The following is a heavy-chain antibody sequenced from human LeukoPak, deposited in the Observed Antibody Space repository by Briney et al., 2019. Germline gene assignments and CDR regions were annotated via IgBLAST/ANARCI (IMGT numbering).Heavy chain of an antibody. D-gene: IGHD3-10*01. CDR3: ARAHYDYYGSGSPNNWFDP. CDR1: GYTFTSYD. J-gene: IGHJ5*02. CDR2: MNPNSGNT. Sequence: GASVKVSCKASGYTFTSYDINWVRQATGQRLEWMGWMNPNSGNTGYAQKFQGRVTMTRNTSISTAYMELSSLRSEDTAVYYCARAHYDYYGSGSPNNWFDPWGQGTLVTVSS. V-gene: IGHV1-8*01.